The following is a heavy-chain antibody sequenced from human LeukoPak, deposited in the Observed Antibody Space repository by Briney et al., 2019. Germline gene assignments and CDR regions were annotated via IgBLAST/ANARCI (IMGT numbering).Heavy chain of an antibody. J-gene: IGHJ4*02. V-gene: IGHV4-34*01. CDR2: INHSGST. Sequence: SETLSLTCAVYGGSFSGYYWSWIRQPPGKGLEWIGEINHSGSTNYNPSLKSRVTISVDRSKNQFSLKLSSVTAADTAVYYCARGRRDGYSVWGQGTLVTVSS. D-gene: IGHD5-24*01. CDR3: ARGRRDGYSV. CDR1: GGSFSGYY.